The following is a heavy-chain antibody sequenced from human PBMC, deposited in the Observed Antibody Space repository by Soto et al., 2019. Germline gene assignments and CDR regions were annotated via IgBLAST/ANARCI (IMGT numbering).Heavy chain of an antibody. J-gene: IGHJ5*02. CDR1: GYSFTSYW. CDR3: ARRYCSSTSCTRGGWFDP. CDR2: IYPGDSDT. D-gene: IGHD2-2*01. Sequence: PGESLKISCKGSGYSFTSYWIGWVRQMPGKGLEWMGIIYPGDSDTRYSPSFQGQVTISADKSISTAYLQWGSLKASDTAMYYCARRYCSSTSCTRGGWFDPWGQGTLVTVSS. V-gene: IGHV5-51*01.